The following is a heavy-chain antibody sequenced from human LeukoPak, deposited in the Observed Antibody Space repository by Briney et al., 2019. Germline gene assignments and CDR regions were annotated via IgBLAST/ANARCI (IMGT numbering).Heavy chain of an antibody. J-gene: IGHJ6*02. D-gene: IGHD3-22*01. V-gene: IGHV1-18*01. CDR3: ARDVKGSITYYYDSSGYPIYYYGMDV. Sequence: ASVKVSCKASGYTFTSYGISWVRQAPGQGLEWMGWISAYNGNTNYAQKLQGRVTTTTDTSTSTAYMELRSLRSDDTAVYYCARDVKGSITYYYDSSGYPIYYYGMDVWGQGTTVTVSS. CDR2: ISAYNGNT. CDR1: GYTFTSYG.